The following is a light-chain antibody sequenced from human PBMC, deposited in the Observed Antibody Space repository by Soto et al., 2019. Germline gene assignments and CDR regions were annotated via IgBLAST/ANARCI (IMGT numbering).Light chain of an antibody. J-gene: IGKJ3*01. CDR2: DAS. CDR1: QSISPW. CDR3: QQYNSYSFT. Sequence: DIQMTQSPSTLSASIGDRVTITCRASQSISPWVAWYQQKPGKAPNLLIYDASTLESGVPSRFSGSGSGTEFTLTVSRLQPEDFGTYYCQQYNSYSFTFGPGTKVDIK. V-gene: IGKV1-5*01.